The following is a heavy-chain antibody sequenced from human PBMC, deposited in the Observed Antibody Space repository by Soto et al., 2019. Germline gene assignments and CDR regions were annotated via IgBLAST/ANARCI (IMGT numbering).Heavy chain of an antibody. D-gene: IGHD3-3*01. Sequence: GGSLRLSCAASGFTFSNAWMNWVRQAPGKGLEWVGRIKSKTDGGTTDYAAPVKGRFTISRDDSKNTLYLQMNSLKTEDTAVYYCTTEVFWSGYYSFDYWGQGTLVTVSS. CDR2: IKSKTDGGTT. CDR3: TTEVFWSGYYSFDY. J-gene: IGHJ4*02. CDR1: GFTFSNAW. V-gene: IGHV3-15*07.